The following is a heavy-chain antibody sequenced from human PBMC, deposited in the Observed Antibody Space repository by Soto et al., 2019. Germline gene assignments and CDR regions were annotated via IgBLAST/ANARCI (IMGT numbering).Heavy chain of an antibody. CDR2: IFHTGAT. CDR3: ARRRIVPTTTFDC. Sequence: QLQLQESGPGLVKPSETLSLTCTVSGDSISSSSFYWGWIRQPPGKGLEWIGHIFHTGATYQNPTLKRRLRLSVDTSKNQFSLNMSSVTATDTAVYYCARRRIVPTTTFDCWGQGTMVTDSS. D-gene: IGHD1-26*01. V-gene: IGHV4-39*01. J-gene: IGHJ4*02. CDR1: GDSISSSSFY.